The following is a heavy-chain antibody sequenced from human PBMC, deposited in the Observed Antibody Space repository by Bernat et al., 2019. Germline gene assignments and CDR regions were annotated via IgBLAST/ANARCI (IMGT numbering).Heavy chain of an antibody. J-gene: IGHJ3*02. CDR1: AGSISSHNYF. CDR3: ATPWRATDYYGSSGYYGWDAFDT. Sequence: QLQLQESGPGLVKPSETLSLTCTVSAGSISSHNYFWGWIREPPGKGLEWIGSVYSSGSTYYNPSLKGRVTISVDTSKNQFSLKLTSVTAADTDVYYCATPWRATDYYGSSGYYGWDAFDTWGQGTMVTVSS. D-gene: IGHD3-22*01. V-gene: IGHV4-39*01. CDR2: VYSSGST.